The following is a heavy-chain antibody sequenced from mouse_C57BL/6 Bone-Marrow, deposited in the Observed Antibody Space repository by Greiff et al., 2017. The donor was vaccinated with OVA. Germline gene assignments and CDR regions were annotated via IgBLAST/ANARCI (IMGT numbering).Heavy chain of an antibody. V-gene: IGHV2-2*01. D-gene: IGHD1-1*01. CDR3: ASFYGLSYWYFDV. CDR2: IWSGGST. CDR1: GFSLTSYG. J-gene: IGHJ1*03. Sequence: VQLQQSGPGLVQPSQSLSITCTVSGFSLTSYGVHWVRQSPGKGLEWLGVIWSGGSTDYNAAFISRLSISKDNSKSQVFFKMTILHADDTAIYYCASFYGLSYWYFDVWGTGTTVTVSS.